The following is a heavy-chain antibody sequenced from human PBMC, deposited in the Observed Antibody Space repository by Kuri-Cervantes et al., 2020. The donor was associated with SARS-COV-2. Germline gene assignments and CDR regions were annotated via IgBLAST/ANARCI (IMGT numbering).Heavy chain of an antibody. V-gene: IGHV1-69*13. CDR1: GGTFNSYS. Sequence: SVKVSCKASGGTFNSYSITWVRQAPGQGLEWMGGIIPIFGTSNYAQNFQDRVTITADESTNTAYMELRSLRAEDTAVYYCVKHHDSSGWYFEAFWVYWGQGTLVTVSS. J-gene: IGHJ4*02. D-gene: IGHD6-19*01. CDR2: IIPIFGTS. CDR3: VKHHDSSGWYFEAFWVY.